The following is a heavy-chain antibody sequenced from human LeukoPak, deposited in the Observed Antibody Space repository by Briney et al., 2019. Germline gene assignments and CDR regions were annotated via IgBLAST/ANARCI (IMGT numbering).Heavy chain of an antibody. CDR2: ISAFNGNT. J-gene: IGHJ6*03. D-gene: IGHD2-2*03. V-gene: IGHV1-18*01. CDR3: ALGYCSSTSCYHYMDV. CDR1: GYTFASYG. Sequence: ASVKVSCKASGYTFASYGISWVRQAPGQGLEWMGWISAFNGNTDYAEKFQGRATMTTDSFTSTAYLELRSLRSEDTAVYYCALGYCSSTSCYHYMDVWGKGTTVTVSS.